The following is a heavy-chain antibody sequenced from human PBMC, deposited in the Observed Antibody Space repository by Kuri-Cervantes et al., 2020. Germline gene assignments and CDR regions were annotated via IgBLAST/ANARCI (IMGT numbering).Heavy chain of an antibody. CDR3: ARDAHGMDV. J-gene: IGHJ6*02. CDR2: ISYDGSNK. CDR1: GFTFSSYG. Sequence: GGSLRLSCAASGFTFSSYGMHWVRLAPGKGLEWVAVISYDGSNKYYADSVKGRFTISRDNSKNTLYLQMNSLRAGDTAVYYCARDAHGMDVWGQGTTVTVSS. V-gene: IGHV3-30*03.